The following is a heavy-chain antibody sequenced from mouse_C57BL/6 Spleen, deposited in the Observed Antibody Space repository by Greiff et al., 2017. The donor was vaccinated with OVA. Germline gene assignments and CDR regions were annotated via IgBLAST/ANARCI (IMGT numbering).Heavy chain of an antibody. V-gene: IGHV1-47*01. CDR1: GYTFTTYP. Sequence: VKLQESGAELVKPGASVKMSCKASGYTFTTYPIEWMKQNHGKSLEWIGNFHPYNDDTKYNEKFKGKATLTVEKSSSTVYLELSRLTSDDSAVYYCARGDDSGYGYYFDYWGQGTTLTVSS. CDR2: FHPYNDDT. D-gene: IGHD3-2*02. CDR3: ARGDDSGYGYYFDY. J-gene: IGHJ2*01.